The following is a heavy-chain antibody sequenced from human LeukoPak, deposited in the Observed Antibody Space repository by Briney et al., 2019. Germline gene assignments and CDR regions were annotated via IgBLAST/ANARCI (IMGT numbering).Heavy chain of an antibody. V-gene: IGHV1-8*03. CDR1: GYTFTSYD. D-gene: IGHD4-17*01. J-gene: IGHJ4*02. CDR2: MNPNSGNT. Sequence: ASVKVSCKASGYTFTSYDINWVRQATGQGLEWMGWMNPNSGNTGYAQKFQGRVTITRNTSISPAYMELSSLRSEDTAVYYCARVGTVTLYYFDYWGQGTLVTVSS. CDR3: ARVGTVTLYYFDY.